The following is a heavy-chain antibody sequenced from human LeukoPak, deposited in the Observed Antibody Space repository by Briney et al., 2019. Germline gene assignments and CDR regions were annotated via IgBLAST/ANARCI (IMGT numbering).Heavy chain of an antibody. CDR3: ARYMIVVVPAAITLHDAFDI. Sequence: SSETLSLTCTVSGGSISSYYWSWIRQPPGKGLEWIGYIYYSGSTNYNPSLKSRVTISVDTSKNQFSLKLNSVTAADTAVYYCARYMIVVVPAAITLHDAFDIWGQGTMVTVSS. V-gene: IGHV4-59*08. CDR2: IYYSGST. J-gene: IGHJ3*02. D-gene: IGHD2-2*01. CDR1: GGSISSYY.